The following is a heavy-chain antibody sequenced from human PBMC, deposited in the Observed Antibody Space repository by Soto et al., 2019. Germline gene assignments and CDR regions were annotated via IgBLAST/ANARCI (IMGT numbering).Heavy chain of an antibody. D-gene: IGHD3-9*01. CDR1: GFTFSSYG. CDR3: AKDYYDILTGNYPPGYMDV. CDR2: ISYDGSNK. J-gene: IGHJ6*03. V-gene: IGHV3-30*18. Sequence: GGSLRLSCAASGFTFSSYGMHWVRQAPGKGLEWVAVISYDGSNKYYADSVKGRFTISRDNSKNTLYLQMNSLRAEDTAVYYCAKDYYDILTGNYPPGYMDVWGKGTTVTVSS.